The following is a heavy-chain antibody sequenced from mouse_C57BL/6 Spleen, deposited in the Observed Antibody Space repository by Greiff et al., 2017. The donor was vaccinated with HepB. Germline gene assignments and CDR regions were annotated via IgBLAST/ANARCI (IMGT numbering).Heavy chain of an antibody. Sequence: QVHVKQSGTELVKPGASVKLSCKASGYTFTSYWMHWVKQRPGQGLEWIGNINPSNGGTNYNEKFKSKATLTVDKSSSTAYMQLSSLTSEDSAVYYCARPHTTPVEGDYWGQGTTLTVSS. CDR1: GYTFTSYW. CDR3: ARPHTTPVEGDY. J-gene: IGHJ2*01. V-gene: IGHV1-53*01. D-gene: IGHD1-1*01. CDR2: INPSNGGT.